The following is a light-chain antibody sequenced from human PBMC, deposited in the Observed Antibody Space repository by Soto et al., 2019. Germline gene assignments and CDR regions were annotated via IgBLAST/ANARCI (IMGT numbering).Light chain of an antibody. V-gene: IGLV2-14*01. Sequence: QSALTQPASVSGSPGQSITISCSGTSSDVGGYNYVSWYQQRPGKAPKLMIYDVSNRPSGVSNRFSGSKSGNTASLTISGLQAEDEADYYCGSHASANTRIFGGGTKLTVL. CDR1: SSDVGGYNY. J-gene: IGLJ2*01. CDR3: GSHASANTRI. CDR2: DVS.